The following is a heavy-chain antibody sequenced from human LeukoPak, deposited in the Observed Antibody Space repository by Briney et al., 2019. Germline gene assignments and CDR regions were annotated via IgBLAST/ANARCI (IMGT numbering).Heavy chain of an antibody. V-gene: IGHV4-59*01. D-gene: IGHD3-10*01. J-gene: IGHJ4*02. CDR3: ARMRRGEFDY. CDR2: IYYSGSN. CDR1: GGSISSYY. Sequence: PSETLSLTCTVSGGSISSYYWSWIRQPPAKGLEWIGYIYYSGSNNYNPSLKSRVTISVDTSKNQFSLKLSSVTAADTAVYYCARMRRGEFDYWGQGTLVTVSS.